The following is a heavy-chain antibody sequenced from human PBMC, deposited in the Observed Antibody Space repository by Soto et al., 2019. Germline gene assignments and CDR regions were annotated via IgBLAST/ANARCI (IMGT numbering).Heavy chain of an antibody. CDR1: GYTFTSYG. J-gene: IGHJ6*02. V-gene: IGHV1-18*01. CDR2: ISASNGNT. Sequence: QVQLVQSGAEVKNSGASVKVSCKASGYTFTSYGFSWVRQAPGQGLEWMGWISASNGNTNYAQKLQGRVTMPTDTSTGTGYMELRSLRSVDAATYYCARDSVRYCRDGVCYQGYYYCAMDVWGQGATVTVS. CDR3: ARDSVRYCRDGVCYQGYYYCAMDV. D-gene: IGHD2-8*01.